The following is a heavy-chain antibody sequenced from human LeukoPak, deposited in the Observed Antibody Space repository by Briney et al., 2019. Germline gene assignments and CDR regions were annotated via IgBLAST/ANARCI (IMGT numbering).Heavy chain of an antibody. CDR2: IYPDDSDT. Sequence: GESLKISCKGSGYNFPRYWIGWVRQMPGKGLEWMGIIYPDDSDTRCSPSFQGQVTISADESISTAYLQWSSLKASDTAMYYCARPIAAAGPALIDYWGQGALVTVSS. CDR3: ARPIAAAGPALIDY. V-gene: IGHV5-51*01. CDR1: GYNFPRYW. J-gene: IGHJ4*02. D-gene: IGHD6-13*01.